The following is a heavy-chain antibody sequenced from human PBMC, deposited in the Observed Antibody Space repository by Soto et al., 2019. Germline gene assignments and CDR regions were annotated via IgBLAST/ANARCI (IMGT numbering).Heavy chain of an antibody. J-gene: IGHJ4*02. CDR1: GDSVSSNSAA. CDR3: AGGSSGYYYFDY. CDR2: TYYRSKWYN. Sequence: QTLSLTCAISGDSVSSNSAAWNWIRQSPSRGLEWLGMTYYRSKWYNEYAVSVKSRITINADTSRNQFSLQLKSVTPDDTALYYCAGGSSGYYYFDYWGQGSLVTVSA. V-gene: IGHV6-1*01. D-gene: IGHD6-19*01.